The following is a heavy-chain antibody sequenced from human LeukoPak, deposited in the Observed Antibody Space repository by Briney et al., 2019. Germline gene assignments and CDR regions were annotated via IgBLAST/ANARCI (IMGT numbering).Heavy chain of an antibody. CDR2: IRASGGAT. V-gene: IGHV3-23*01. CDR3: AKSGLNRFDY. D-gene: IGHD2-15*01. J-gene: IGHJ4*02. CDR1: GFTFKKYD. Sequence: GGTLRLSCAASGFTFKKYDVTWVRQAPGKGLEWVSGIRASGGATYYADSVKGRFNISRDNSKNTLLLQMNSLRAEDTAIYYCAKSGLNRFDYWGQGTLVTVSS.